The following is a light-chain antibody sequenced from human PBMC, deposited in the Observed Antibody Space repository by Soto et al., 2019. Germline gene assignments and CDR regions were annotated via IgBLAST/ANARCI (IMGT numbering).Light chain of an antibody. V-gene: IGKV3-20*01. J-gene: IGKJ4*01. Sequence: EIVLTQSPGTLSLSPGERATLSCRASQIVSSTYLAWFQQKPGQAPRLLIYGASTRATGIPDRFSGSGSGTAFTLTISGLEPEDFALYYCQQYGGSPPNTFGGGTKVEV. CDR1: QIVSSTY. CDR2: GAS. CDR3: QQYGGSPPNT.